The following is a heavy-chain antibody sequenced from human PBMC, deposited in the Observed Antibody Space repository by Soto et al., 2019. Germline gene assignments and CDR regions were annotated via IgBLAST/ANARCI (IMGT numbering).Heavy chain of an antibody. Sequence: GGSLRLSCAASGFTFSSSSMNWVRQAPGKGLEWVSSISSSSSYIYYADSVKGRFTISRDNAKNSLYLQMNSLRAEDTAVYYCARDYDSSGQGGAFDIWGQGTMVTVSS. V-gene: IGHV3-21*01. J-gene: IGHJ3*02. CDR3: ARDYDSSGQGGAFDI. D-gene: IGHD3-22*01. CDR2: ISSSSSYI. CDR1: GFTFSSSS.